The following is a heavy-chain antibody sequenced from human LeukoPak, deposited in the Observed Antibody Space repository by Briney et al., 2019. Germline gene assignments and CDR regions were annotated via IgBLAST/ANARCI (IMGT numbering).Heavy chain of an antibody. D-gene: IGHD6-13*01. CDR1: GGTFSSYA. J-gene: IGHJ3*02. CDR3: AREPQGQQLPDAFDI. CDR2: IIPIFGTA. V-gene: IGHV1-69*01. Sequence: SVKVSCKASGGTFSSYAISWVRQAPGQGLEWMGGIIPIFGTANYAQKFQGRVTITADESTSSAYMELSSLRSEDTAVYYCAREPQGQQLPDAFDIWGQGTMVTVSS.